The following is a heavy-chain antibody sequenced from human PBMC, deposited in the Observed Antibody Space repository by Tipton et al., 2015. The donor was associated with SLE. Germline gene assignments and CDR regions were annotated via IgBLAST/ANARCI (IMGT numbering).Heavy chain of an antibody. CDR3: ARGRGAGFNYYYYGMDV. Sequence: LRLSCTVSGGSISSSSYYWGWIRQPPGKGLEWIGEINHSGSTNYNPSLKSRVTISVDTSKNQFSLNLSSVTAADTAVYYCARGRGAGFNYYYYGMDVWGQGTTVSVSS. CDR2: INHSGST. V-gene: IGHV4-39*07. J-gene: IGHJ6*02. CDR1: GGSISSSSYY. D-gene: IGHD1-26*01.